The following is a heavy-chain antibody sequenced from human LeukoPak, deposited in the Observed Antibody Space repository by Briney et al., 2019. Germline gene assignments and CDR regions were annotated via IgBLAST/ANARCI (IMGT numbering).Heavy chain of an antibody. V-gene: IGHV4-31*03. CDR2: IYYSGST. CDR1: GGSISSGGYY. J-gene: IGHJ3*02. Sequence: SQTLSLTCTVSGGSISSGGYYWSWIRQHPGKGLEWIGYIYYSGSTYYNPSLKSRVTISVDMSKNQFSLKLSSVTAADTAVYYCAREESYYDFWSGYYVSGAFDIWGQGTMVTVSS. CDR3: AREESYYDFWSGYYVSGAFDI. D-gene: IGHD3-3*01.